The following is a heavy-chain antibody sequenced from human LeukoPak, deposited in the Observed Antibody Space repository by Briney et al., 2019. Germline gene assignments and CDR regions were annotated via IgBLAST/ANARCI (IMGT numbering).Heavy chain of an antibody. CDR1: GGSISGYY. CDR3: ARGRGTTTPTTDY. D-gene: IGHD1-7*01. J-gene: IGHJ4*02. V-gene: IGHV4-34*01. CDR2: INHSGST. Sequence: SETLSLTCTVSGGSISGYYWSWIRQPPGKGLEWIGEINHSGSTNYNPSLKSRVTISVDTSKNQFSLKLSSVTAADTAVYYCARGRGTTTPTTDYWGQGTLVTVSS.